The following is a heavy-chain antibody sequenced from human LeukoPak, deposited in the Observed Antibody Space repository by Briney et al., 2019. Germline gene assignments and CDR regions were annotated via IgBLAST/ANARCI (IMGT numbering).Heavy chain of an antibody. D-gene: IGHD4-11*01. CDR3: ASDYSNYENYLDY. J-gene: IGHJ4*02. V-gene: IGHV4-30-4*08. CDR2: IYYSGST. Sequence: SQTLSLTCTVSGGSISSGDYYWSWIRQPPGKGLEWIGYIYYSGSTYYNPSLKSRVTISVDTSKNQFSLKLSSVTAADTAVYYCASDYSNYENYLDYWGQGTLVTVSS. CDR1: GGSISSGDYY.